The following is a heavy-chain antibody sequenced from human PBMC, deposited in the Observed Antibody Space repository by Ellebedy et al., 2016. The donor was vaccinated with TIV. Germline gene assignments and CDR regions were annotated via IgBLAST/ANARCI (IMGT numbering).Heavy chain of an antibody. V-gene: IGHV3-21*06. CDR3: ARDYYTILTGPDLDS. CDR1: GFTFSSSR. D-gene: IGHD3-9*01. Sequence: GGSLRLXCEASGFTFSSSRMNWVRQAPGKGLEWVSSIGSSRNYIYYADSVKGRFTISRDNARNSLFLQMDNLKVEDTAVYYCARDYYTILTGPDLDSWGQGTLVTVSS. J-gene: IGHJ4*02. CDR2: IGSSRNYI.